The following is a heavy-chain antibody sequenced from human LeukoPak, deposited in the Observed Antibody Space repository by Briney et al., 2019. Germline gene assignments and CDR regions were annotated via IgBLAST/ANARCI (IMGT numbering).Heavy chain of an antibody. V-gene: IGHV2-5*02. CDR1: GFSLSTGGVH. J-gene: IGHJ4*02. CDR2: IYWDGDK. Sequence: SGPTLVKPTQTLTLTCTLSGFSLSTGGVHVGWIRQPPEKTLEWLAFIYWDGDKRYSPSLKDRLTITNDSPKNQVVLTMTNLGPVDTATYYCVRSIVGETDYFDYWGQGVLVTVSS. CDR3: VRSIVGETDYFDY. D-gene: IGHD1-26*01.